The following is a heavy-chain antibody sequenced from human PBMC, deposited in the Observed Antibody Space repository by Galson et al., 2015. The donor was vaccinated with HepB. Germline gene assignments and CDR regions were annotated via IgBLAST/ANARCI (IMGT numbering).Heavy chain of an antibody. CDR1: GYSFTSYW. J-gene: IGHJ5*02. CDR2: IYPGDSDT. D-gene: IGHD1-7*01. Sequence: QSGAEVKKPGESLKISCKGSGYSFTSYWIGWVRQMPGKGLEWMGIIYPGDSDTRYSPSFQGQVTISADKSISTAYLQWSSLKASDTAMYYCARHKEGITGTTAWFDPWGQGTLVTVSS. CDR3: ARHKEGITGTTAWFDP. V-gene: IGHV5-51*01.